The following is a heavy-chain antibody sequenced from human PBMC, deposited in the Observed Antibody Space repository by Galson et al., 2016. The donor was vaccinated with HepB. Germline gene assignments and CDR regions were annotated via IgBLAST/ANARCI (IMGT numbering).Heavy chain of an antibody. CDR1: GGSISSGGYY. J-gene: IGHJ4*02. V-gene: IGHV4-31*03. CDR3: ARDRGSGSGNFGY. D-gene: IGHD3-10*01. CDR2: IYHSGST. Sequence: TLSLTCTVSGGSISSGGYYWSWIRQHPGKGLEWIGYIYHSGSTYYNPSLKSRVTISVDTSKNQFSLKLSSVTAADTAVYYCARDRGSGSGNFGYWGQGTLVTVSS.